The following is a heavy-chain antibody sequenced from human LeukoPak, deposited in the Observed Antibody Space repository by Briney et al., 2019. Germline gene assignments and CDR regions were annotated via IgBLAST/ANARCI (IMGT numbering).Heavy chain of an antibody. D-gene: IGHD5-24*01. Sequence: SETLSLTCTVSGGSISSSSYYWGWIRQPPGKGLEWIGSIYYSGSTYYNPSLKSRVTISVDTSKNQFSLKLSSVTAADTAVYYCAKEIGPVTMSGFDYWGQGTLVTVSS. V-gene: IGHV4-39*01. J-gene: IGHJ4*02. CDR2: IYYSGST. CDR3: AKEIGPVTMSGFDY. CDR1: GGSISSSSYY.